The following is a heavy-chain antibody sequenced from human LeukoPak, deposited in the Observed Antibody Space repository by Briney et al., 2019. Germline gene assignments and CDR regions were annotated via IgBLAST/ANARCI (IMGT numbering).Heavy chain of an antibody. Sequence: SETLSLTCTVSGYSISSGYYWGWIRQPPGKGLEWIGSIYHSGSTYYNPSLKSRVTISVDTSKNQFSLKLSSVTAADTAVYYCARQPGYDILTGYYPLFDYWGQGTLVTVSS. CDR2: IYHSGST. CDR1: GYSISSGYY. V-gene: IGHV4-38-2*02. D-gene: IGHD3-9*01. J-gene: IGHJ4*02. CDR3: ARQPGYDILTGYYPLFDY.